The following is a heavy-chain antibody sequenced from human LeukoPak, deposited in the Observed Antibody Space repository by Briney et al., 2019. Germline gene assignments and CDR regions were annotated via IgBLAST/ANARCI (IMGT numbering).Heavy chain of an antibody. D-gene: IGHD3-10*01. CDR1: GFTFSSYA. CDR2: ISYDGSNK. V-gene: IGHV3-30-3*01. CDR3: ARDPHLYYGSGSFLDY. Sequence: PGGSLRLSCAASGFTFSSYAMHWVRQAPGKGLEWVAVISYDGSNKYYADSVKGRFTISRDNSKSTLYLQMNSLRAEDTAVYYCARDPHLYYGSGSFLDYWAREPWSPSPQ. J-gene: IGHJ4*02.